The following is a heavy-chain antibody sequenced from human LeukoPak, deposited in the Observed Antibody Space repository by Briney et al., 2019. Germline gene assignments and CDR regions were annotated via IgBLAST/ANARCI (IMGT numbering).Heavy chain of an antibody. CDR2: ISAYNGNT. Sequence: GASVKVSFKASGYTFTSYGISWVRQAPGQGLEWMGWISAYNGNTNYAQKLQGRVTMTTDTSTSTAYMELRSLRSDDTAVYYCARVRSLDYEYYFDYWGQGTLVTVSS. D-gene: IGHD4-17*01. V-gene: IGHV1-18*01. J-gene: IGHJ4*02. CDR1: GYTFTSYG. CDR3: ARVRSLDYEYYFDY.